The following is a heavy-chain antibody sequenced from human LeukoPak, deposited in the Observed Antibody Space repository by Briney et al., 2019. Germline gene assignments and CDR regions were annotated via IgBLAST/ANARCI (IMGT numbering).Heavy chain of an antibody. D-gene: IGHD5-12*01. V-gene: IGHV5-51*01. Sequence: GESLKISCKGSGYSFTSYWIGRVRQTPGRGLEWMGIIYPGDSDTRSSPSFQGQLTISADKSISTAYLQWSSLKASDTAMYYCARANSGYAFFDYWGQGTLVTVSS. CDR2: IYPGDSDT. CDR1: GYSFTSYW. J-gene: IGHJ4*02. CDR3: ARANSGYAFFDY.